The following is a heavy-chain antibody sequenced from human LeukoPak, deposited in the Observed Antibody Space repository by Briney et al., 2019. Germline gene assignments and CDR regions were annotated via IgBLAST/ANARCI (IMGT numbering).Heavy chain of an antibody. CDR3: ARGQPTYYDFWSGYYAYNWFDP. CDR2: MNPNSGST. Sequence: ASVKVSCKASGYTFTNYDFNWMRQATGQGLEWMGWMNPNSGSTGYAQKFQGRVTMTRDTSISTAYMELSSLTSEDTAVYYCARGQPTYYDFWSGYYAYNWFDPWGQGTLVTVSS. D-gene: IGHD3-3*01. V-gene: IGHV1-8*01. CDR1: GYTFTNYD. J-gene: IGHJ5*02.